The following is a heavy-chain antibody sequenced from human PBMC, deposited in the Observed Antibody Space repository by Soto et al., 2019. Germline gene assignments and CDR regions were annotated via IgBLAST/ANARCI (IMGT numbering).Heavy chain of an antibody. CDR2: INAGNGNT. CDR1: GYTFTSYA. CDR3: ARDPLTPLPGTPPSGWFDP. D-gene: IGHD1-7*01. J-gene: IGHJ5*02. V-gene: IGHV1-3*01. Sequence: ASVKVSCKASGYTFTSYAMHWVRQAPGQRLEWMGWINAGNGNTKYSQKFQGRVTITRDTSASTAYMELSSLRSEDTAVYYCARDPLTPLPGTPPSGWFDPWGQGTLVTVYS.